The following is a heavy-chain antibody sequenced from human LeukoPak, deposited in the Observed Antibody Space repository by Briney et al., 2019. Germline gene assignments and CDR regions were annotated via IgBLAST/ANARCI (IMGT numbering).Heavy chain of an antibody. D-gene: IGHD3-10*01. V-gene: IGHV3-30*04. CDR1: GFTFSSYA. CDR3: ARGRTGYGSGSYPPYFDY. J-gene: IGHJ4*02. Sequence: GRSLRLSCAASGFTFSSYAMHWVRQAPGKGLEWVAVISYDGSNKYYADSVKGRFTISRDNSKNTLYLQMNSPRAEDTAVYYCARGRTGYGSGSYPPYFDYWGQGTLVTVSS. CDR2: ISYDGSNK.